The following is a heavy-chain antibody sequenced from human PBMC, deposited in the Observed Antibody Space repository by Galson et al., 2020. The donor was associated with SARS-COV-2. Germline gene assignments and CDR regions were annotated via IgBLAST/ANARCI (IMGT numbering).Heavy chain of an antibody. J-gene: IGHJ3*01. CDR2: VSNSGVTR. CDR3: AKDLKNSGYAFDV. Sequence: GGSLRLSCAASGFTFSNYAMSWVRQAPGKGLEWVAAVSNSGVTRYYADSVKDRFTISRDNSKNTVSLQMDRLRAEDTAIFYCAKDLKNSGYAFDVWGQGTMVTVSS. V-gene: IGHV3-23*01. D-gene: IGHD3-22*01. CDR1: GFTFSNYA.